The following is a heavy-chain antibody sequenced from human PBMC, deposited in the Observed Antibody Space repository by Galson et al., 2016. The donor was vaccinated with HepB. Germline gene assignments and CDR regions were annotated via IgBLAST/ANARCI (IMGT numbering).Heavy chain of an antibody. J-gene: IGHJ4*02. CDR2: MNPNTDTS. CDR1: GYTFNTYG. CDR3: ASAGSYTSFDY. D-gene: IGHD3-10*01. Sequence: SVKVSCKASGYTFNTYGVAWVRQAPGQGLEWMGWMNPNTDTSGYPQKFQGRVTLTRNTSTSTAYMELSSLTSEDTAVYYCASAGSYTSFDYWGQGTLVTVSS. V-gene: IGHV1-8*02.